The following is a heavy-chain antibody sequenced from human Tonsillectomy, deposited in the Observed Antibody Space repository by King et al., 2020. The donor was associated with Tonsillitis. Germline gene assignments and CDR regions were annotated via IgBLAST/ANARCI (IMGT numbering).Heavy chain of an antibody. J-gene: IGHJ4*02. D-gene: IGHD3-16*02. CDR1: GFTFSSYS. CDR2: ISSSSTTI. CDR3: ARMVEDYDYIWVSYRPHDY. Sequence: VQLVQSGGGLVQPGGSLRLSCAASGFTFSSYSMNWVRQAPGKGLEWVSYISSSSTTIYYADSVKGRFTISRDNAKNSLYLQMNSLRAEDTAVYYCARMVEDYDYIWVSYRPHDYWGQGTLVTVSS. V-gene: IGHV3-48*01.